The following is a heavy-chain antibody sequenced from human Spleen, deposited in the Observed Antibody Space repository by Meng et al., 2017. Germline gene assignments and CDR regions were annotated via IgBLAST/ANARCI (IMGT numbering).Heavy chain of an antibody. Sequence: EVQLVESGGGLVHPGGSLRLSCVASGFSFSNYYMSWVRQAPGKGLEWVSVIYSGGGTHYADSVKGRSTISRDNSRNTLYLQVNSLRAGDTAVYYCARGYSSGWYADYWGQGTLVTVSS. CDR2: IYSGGGT. CDR3: ARGYSSGWYADY. CDR1: GFSFSNYY. J-gene: IGHJ4*02. D-gene: IGHD6-19*01. V-gene: IGHV3-66*01.